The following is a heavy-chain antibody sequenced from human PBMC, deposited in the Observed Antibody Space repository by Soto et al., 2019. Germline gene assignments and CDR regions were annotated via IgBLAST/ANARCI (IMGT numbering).Heavy chain of an antibody. CDR2: ISASTRNT. CDR1: GYTFSDYA. V-gene: IGHV1-18*01. Sequence: QVTLVQSGGEVKKPGASVKVSCQASGYTFSDYAISWVRQAPGQGLEWMGWISASTRNTDQAQNFQGRVIMTLDTSTNSAYTELRSLRSDDTAVYYCVRCYCSVGSCYACWHFDLWGRGTLVTVSS. D-gene: IGHD2-15*01. J-gene: IGHJ2*01. CDR3: VRCYCSVGSCYACWHFDL.